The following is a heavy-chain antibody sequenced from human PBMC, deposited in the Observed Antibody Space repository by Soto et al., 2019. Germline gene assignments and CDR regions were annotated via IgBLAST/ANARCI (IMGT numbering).Heavy chain of an antibody. CDR2: IYYSGST. J-gene: IGHJ4*02. V-gene: IGHV4-59*08. D-gene: IGHD2-15*01. CDR1: GASISSCY. CDR3: ARHPPGYCSGGSCYSPYYYDY. Sequence: SDTLSLTCTVSGASISSCYWSWIRQPPGKGLEWIGCIYYSGSTHYNPSLKSRVTISVDTSKNQFSLKVSSVTAADTAVYYCARHPPGYCSGGSCYSPYYYDYWGQGTLVTVSS.